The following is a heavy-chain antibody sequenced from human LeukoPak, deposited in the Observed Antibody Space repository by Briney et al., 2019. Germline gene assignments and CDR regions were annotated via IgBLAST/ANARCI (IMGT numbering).Heavy chain of an antibody. CDR1: GGSIRSHY. CDR2: IYNSATT. Sequence: PSETLSLTCTVSGGSIRSHYCAWIRQSPGKGLEWIGHIYNSATTDYNPSFKSRVTISLDTSKKQFSLKMTSVTALDSAVYYCARGGEGYNDDAFEVWGLGTAVTVSS. D-gene: IGHD5-24*01. CDR3: ARGGEGYNDDAFEV. J-gene: IGHJ3*01. V-gene: IGHV4-59*11.